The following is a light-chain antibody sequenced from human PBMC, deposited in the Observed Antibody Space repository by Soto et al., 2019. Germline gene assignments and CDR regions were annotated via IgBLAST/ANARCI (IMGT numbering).Light chain of an antibody. Sequence: EILMTQSPATLSVSPGERATLSCRASQSVGSNLAWYQQKPGQAPRLLIYGASTRATGVPARFSGSGSRTEFTLTISSLQSEDIAVYYCQQYNNWPPYTFGQGTKLEIK. J-gene: IGKJ2*01. CDR3: QQYNNWPPYT. CDR2: GAS. V-gene: IGKV3-15*01. CDR1: QSVGSN.